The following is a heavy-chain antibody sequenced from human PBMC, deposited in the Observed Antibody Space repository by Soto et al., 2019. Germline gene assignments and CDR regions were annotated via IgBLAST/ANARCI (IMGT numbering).Heavy chain of an antibody. J-gene: IGHJ1*01. Sequence: SETLSLTCTVSGGSISSGGYYWSWIRQHPGKGLEWIGYIYYSGSTYYNPSLKSRVTISVDTSKNQFSLKLSSVTAADTAVYYCARDYGYCSGGSCYGSYFQHWGQGTLVTVSS. D-gene: IGHD2-15*01. CDR3: ARDYGYCSGGSCYGSYFQH. CDR2: IYYSGST. V-gene: IGHV4-31*03. CDR1: GGSISSGGYY.